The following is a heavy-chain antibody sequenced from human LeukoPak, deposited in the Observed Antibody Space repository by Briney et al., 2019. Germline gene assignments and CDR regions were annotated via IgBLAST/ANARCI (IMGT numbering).Heavy chain of an antibody. Sequence: GASAKVSCKASGYTFKNYGISWVRQAPGQGLEWMGWISTYNGDTKHAQKVQGRVTMTRDTSTSTVYMELSSLRSEDTAVCYCARHGAEGVDFDYWGQGTLVTVSS. V-gene: IGHV1-18*04. J-gene: IGHJ4*02. CDR2: ISTYNGDT. CDR1: GYTFKNYG. D-gene: IGHD3-3*01. CDR3: ARHGAEGVDFDY.